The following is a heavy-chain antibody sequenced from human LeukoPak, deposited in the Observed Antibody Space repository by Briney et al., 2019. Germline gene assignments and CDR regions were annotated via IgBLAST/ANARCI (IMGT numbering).Heavy chain of an antibody. CDR1: GDSISTSNSY. V-gene: IGHV4-39*02. D-gene: IGHD5/OR15-5a*01. CDR3: ARDRSLSFNAFDI. Sequence: SETLSLTCTVSGDSISTSNSYWGWIRQPPGKGLEWIGSIYYSGNTYYNASLKSRVTISVDTSKNQFSLKFTSVTAADTAVYYCARDRSLSFNAFDIWGQGTMVTVSS. J-gene: IGHJ3*02. CDR2: IYYSGNT.